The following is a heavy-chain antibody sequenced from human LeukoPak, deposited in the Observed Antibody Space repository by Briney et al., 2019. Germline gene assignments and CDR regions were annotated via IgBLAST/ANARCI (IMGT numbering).Heavy chain of an antibody. CDR2: IYYSGST. D-gene: IGHD4-17*01. J-gene: IGHJ1*01. CDR3: ASKRIYGDGYFQH. CDR1: GGSISSYY. V-gene: IGHV4-59*01. Sequence: PSETLSLTCTDSGGSISSYYWSWIRQPPGKGLEWIGYIYYSGSTNYNPSLKSRVTISVDTSKNQFSLKLSSVTAADTAVYYCASKRIYGDGYFQHWGQGTLVTVSS.